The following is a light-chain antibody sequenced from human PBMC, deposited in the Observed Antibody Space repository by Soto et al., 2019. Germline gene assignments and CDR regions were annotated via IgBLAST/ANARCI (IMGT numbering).Light chain of an antibody. CDR1: SSNIGSNY. CDR3: QSYDMSLSGWV. V-gene: IGLV1-40*01. CDR2: GNS. J-gene: IGLJ3*02. Sequence: QSVLTQPPSASGTPGQRVTISCSGSSSNIGSNYVYWYQQLPGTAPKLLIYGNSKRPSGVPDRISGSKSGSSASLAITGLQADDEADYYCQSYDMSLSGWVFGGGTQLTVL.